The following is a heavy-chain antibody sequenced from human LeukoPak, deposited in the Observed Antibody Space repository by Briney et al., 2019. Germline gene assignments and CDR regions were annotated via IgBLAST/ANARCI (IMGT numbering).Heavy chain of an antibody. Sequence: SVTLSLTCTASGGSISSYYWSWIRQPARKGLEWIGRIYTNGSTNYNPSLKSRVTISVDKSKNQFSLKLSSVTAADTAVYYCARGVRYGAPPDYWGQGTLVTVSS. CDR1: GGSISSYY. V-gene: IGHV4-4*07. D-gene: IGHD4-17*01. CDR2: IYTNGST. CDR3: ARGVRYGAPPDY. J-gene: IGHJ4*02.